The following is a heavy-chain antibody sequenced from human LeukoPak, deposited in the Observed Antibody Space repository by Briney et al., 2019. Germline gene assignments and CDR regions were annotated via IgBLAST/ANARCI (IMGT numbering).Heavy chain of an antibody. CDR3: ARDPDTALDY. J-gene: IGHJ4*02. CDR2: ISYDGSNK. V-gene: IGHV3-30*04. CDR1: GFTFSSYA. Sequence: GGSLRLSCAASGFTFSSYAMHWVRQAPGKGLEWVAVISYDGSNKYYADSVKGRFSISRDNSKNTLYLQMNSLRAEDTAVYYCARDPDTALDYWGQGTLVTVSS. D-gene: IGHD5-18*01.